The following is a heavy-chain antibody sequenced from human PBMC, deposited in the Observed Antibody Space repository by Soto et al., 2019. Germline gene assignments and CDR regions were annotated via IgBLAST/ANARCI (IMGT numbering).Heavy chain of an antibody. CDR2: IYYSGST. CDR1: VGSGRSVDYY. Sequence: LPLTCSVTVGSGRSVDYYWRWIRQPPGKGLEWIGYIYYSGSTYYNPSLKSRLTISVDTSKNEFSLRLTSVTAADTAVYYCARGIAAPSVWGQGTLVTVSS. CDR3: ARGIAAPSV. D-gene: IGHD6-13*01. V-gene: IGHV4-30-4*01. J-gene: IGHJ4*02.